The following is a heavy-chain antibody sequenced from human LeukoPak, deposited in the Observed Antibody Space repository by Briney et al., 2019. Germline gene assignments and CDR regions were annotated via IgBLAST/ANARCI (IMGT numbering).Heavy chain of an antibody. CDR2: INHSGST. J-gene: IGHJ4*02. D-gene: IGHD3-10*01. CDR3: ARGDSDYGDY. V-gene: IGHV4-34*01. CDR1: YX. Sequence: YXXSXIRQPPGKGLEWIGEINHSGSTNYNPSLKSRVTISVDTSKNQFSLKLSSVTAADTAVYYCARGDSDYGDYWGQGTLVTVSS.